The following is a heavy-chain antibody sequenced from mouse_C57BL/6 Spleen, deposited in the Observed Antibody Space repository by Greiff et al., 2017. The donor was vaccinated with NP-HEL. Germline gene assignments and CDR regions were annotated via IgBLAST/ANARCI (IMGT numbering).Heavy chain of an antibody. J-gene: IGHJ4*01. D-gene: IGHD2-1*01. CDR1: GFTFSSYA. Sequence: EVKLVESGGGLVKPGGSLKLSCAASGFTFSSYAMSWVRQTPEQRLEWVATISDGGSYTYYPDNVKGRFTISRDNAKNNLYLQMSHLKSEDTAMYYCARAPYGNFHYYAMDYWGQGTSVTVSS. V-gene: IGHV5-4*03. CDR3: ARAPYGNFHYYAMDY. CDR2: ISDGGSYT.